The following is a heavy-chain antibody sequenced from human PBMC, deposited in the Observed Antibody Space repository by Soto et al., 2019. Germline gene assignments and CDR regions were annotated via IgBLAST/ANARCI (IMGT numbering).Heavy chain of an antibody. Sequence: QVQLQQWGAGLLKPSETLSLTCAVYGGSISSSTNYYWSWIRQPPGKGLEWIGEMSHSGGAHFNPPFRSRVTISVDTSRNQFSVEMTSVAAADTALYYCVRVERGTETTVVDAFDIWGPGTMVTVSS. CDR1: GGSISSSTNYY. CDR3: VRVERGTETTVVDAFDI. CDR2: MSHSGGA. J-gene: IGHJ3*02. V-gene: IGHV4-34*01. D-gene: IGHD1-1*01.